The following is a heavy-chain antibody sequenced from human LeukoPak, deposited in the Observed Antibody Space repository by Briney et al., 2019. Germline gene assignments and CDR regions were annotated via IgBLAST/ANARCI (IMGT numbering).Heavy chain of an antibody. D-gene: IGHD6-13*01. V-gene: IGHV3-7*03. CDR1: X. J-gene: IGHJ4*02. CDR2: XIQDGDTT. CDR3: ARSLPYGTTWYGRSDF. Sequence: XXTWVRXXXXXXXXXXXXXIQDGDTTYYVVSVKGRFTISRDNAMNSLYLQMNSLRAEDTAIYYCARSLPYGTTWYGRSDFWGQGTLVTVSS.